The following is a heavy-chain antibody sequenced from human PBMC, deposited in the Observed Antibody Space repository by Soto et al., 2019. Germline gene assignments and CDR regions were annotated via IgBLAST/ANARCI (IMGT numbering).Heavy chain of an antibody. Sequence: ASLKISCKGSGYSYINYCINWVRQMPDKGLEWMGRIDPRDSYTNYSPSFQGHVTISIDKSINTAYLQWSSLKASDTAMYYCARGGSGSLVRYFDSWGQGTLVTVSS. J-gene: IGHJ4*02. V-gene: IGHV5-10-1*01. CDR2: IDPRDSYT. CDR1: GYSYINYC. D-gene: IGHD3-10*01. CDR3: ARGGSGSLVRYFDS.